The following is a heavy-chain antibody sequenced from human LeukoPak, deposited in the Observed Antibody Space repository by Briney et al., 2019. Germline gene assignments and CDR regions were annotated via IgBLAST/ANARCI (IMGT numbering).Heavy chain of an antibody. V-gene: IGHV3-30*04. CDR3: AKDIAASRGGFDY. CDR2: ISYDGSNK. J-gene: IGHJ4*02. CDR1: GFTFSSYA. Sequence: GGSLRLSCAASGFTFSSYAMHWVRQAPGKGLEWVAVISYDGSNKYYADSVKGRFTISRDNAKNSLYLQMNSLRAEDTALYYCAKDIAASRGGFDYWGQGTLVTVSS. D-gene: IGHD6-6*01.